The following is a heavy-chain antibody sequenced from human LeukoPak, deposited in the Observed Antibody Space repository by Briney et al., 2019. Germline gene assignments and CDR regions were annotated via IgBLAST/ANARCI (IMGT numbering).Heavy chain of an antibody. CDR1: GGSISSCGYY. CDR2: IYYSGST. D-gene: IGHD3-16*02. V-gene: IGHV4-31*03. Sequence: SQTLSLTCTVSGGSISSCGYYWSWIRQHPGKGLEWIGYIYYSGSTYYNPSLKSRVTISVDTSKNQFSLKLSSVTAADTAVYYCASRLVKRASFDYWGQGTLVTVSS. J-gene: IGHJ4*02. CDR3: ASRLVKRASFDY.